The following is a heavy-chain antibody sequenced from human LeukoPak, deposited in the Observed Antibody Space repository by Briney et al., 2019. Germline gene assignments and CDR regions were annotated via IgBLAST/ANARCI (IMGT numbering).Heavy chain of an antibody. CDR1: GFTFSSYG. J-gene: IGHJ4*02. CDR2: ISYDGSNK. CDR3: AKAPSQVYSSGWYFDY. Sequence: PGGSLRLSCAASGFTFSSYGMHWVRQAPGKGLEWVAVISYDGSNKDYADSVKGRFTISRDNSKNTLYLQMNSLRAEDTAVYYCAKAPSQVYSSGWYFDYWGQGTLVTVSS. V-gene: IGHV3-30*18. D-gene: IGHD6-19*01.